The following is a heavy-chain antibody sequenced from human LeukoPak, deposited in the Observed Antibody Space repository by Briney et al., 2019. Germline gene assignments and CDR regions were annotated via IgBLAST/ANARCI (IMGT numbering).Heavy chain of an antibody. V-gene: IGHV3-30*18. CDR1: GFTFSNFG. CDR2: ISYDGSNE. J-gene: IGHJ6*02. D-gene: IGHD3-10*01. Sequence: PGRSLRLSCAASGFTFSNFGIHWVRQAPGKGLEWVAVISYDGSNEYSADSVKGRFTISRDNSKNTLYLQMNSLRPEDTAVYFCAKDSYYGSGSYPFYYFYYGMDVWGQGTTVTVSS. CDR3: AKDSYYGSGSYPFYYFYYGMDV.